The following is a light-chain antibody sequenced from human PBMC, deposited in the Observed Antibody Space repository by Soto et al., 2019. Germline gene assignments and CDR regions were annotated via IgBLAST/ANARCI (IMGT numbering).Light chain of an antibody. CDR2: GAS. J-gene: IGKJ1*01. CDR3: PHSTIRPNP. V-gene: IGKV3D-15*01. CDR1: QSVDSN. Sequence: IVMTLSPATLSVYTGDGATLSCRASQSVDSNLAWYQQKPGQTPRLLMYGASTRPTGIPARFSGSGSGTEFTLTIISLQSEDFALYYCPHSTIRPNPFGQGT.